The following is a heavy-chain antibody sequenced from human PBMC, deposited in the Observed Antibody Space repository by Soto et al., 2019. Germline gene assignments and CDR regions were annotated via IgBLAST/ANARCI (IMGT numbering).Heavy chain of an antibody. CDR3: AREEGGLWFGEFSYYYYGMDV. J-gene: IGHJ6*02. CDR2: INPNSGGT. D-gene: IGHD3-10*01. CDR1: GYTFTGYY. V-gene: IGHV1-2*02. Sequence: ASVKVSCKASGYTFTGYYMHWVRRAPGQGLEWMGWINPNSGGTNYAQKFQGRVTMTRDTSISTAYMELSRLRSDDTAVYYCAREEGGLWFGEFSYYYYGMDVWGQGTTVTVSS.